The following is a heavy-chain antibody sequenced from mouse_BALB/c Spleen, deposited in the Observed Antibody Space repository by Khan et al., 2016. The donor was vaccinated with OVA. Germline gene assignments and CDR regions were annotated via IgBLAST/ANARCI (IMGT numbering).Heavy chain of an antibody. J-gene: IGHJ3*01. CDR1: GFTFSTYG. V-gene: IGHV5-6*01. Sequence: EVELVESGGDLVKPGGSLKLSCAASGFTFSTYGMSWVRQTPDRGLEWVATISSGGTYTFYPDNVKGRFTISRDNANNTLYLQMSSLKSADTAMYYCARLAYYYNSEGFAYWGQWTLVTVSA. CDR2: ISSGGTYT. D-gene: IGHD1-1*01. CDR3: ARLAYYYNSEGFAY.